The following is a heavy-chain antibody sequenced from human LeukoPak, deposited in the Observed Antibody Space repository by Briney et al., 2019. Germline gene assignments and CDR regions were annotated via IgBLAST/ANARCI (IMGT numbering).Heavy chain of an antibody. J-gene: IGHJ6*04. CDR2: IYYSGST. Sequence: SETLSLTCTVSGGSISRGDYYWSWIRQPPGKGLEWIGYIYYSGSTNYNPSLKSRVTISVDTSKNQFSLKLSSVTAADTAVYYCASSSYYYGSGSTYYYYGMDVWGKGTTVTVSS. D-gene: IGHD3-10*01. CDR3: ASSSYYYGSGSTYYYYGMDV. CDR1: GGSISRGDYY. V-gene: IGHV4-61*08.